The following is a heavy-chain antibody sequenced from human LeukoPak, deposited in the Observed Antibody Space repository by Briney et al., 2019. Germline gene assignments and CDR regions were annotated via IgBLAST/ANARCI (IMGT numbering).Heavy chain of an antibody. CDR1: GFTFSSYW. CDR2: INSDGSST. V-gene: IGHV3-74*01. CDR3: ARGSKGYDFWSGYPSWWFDP. J-gene: IGHJ5*02. Sequence: GGSLRLSCAASGFTFSSYWMHWVRQAPGKGLVWVSRINSDGSSTSYADSVKGRFTISRDNAKNTLYLQMNSLRAEDTAVYYCARGSKGYDFWSGYPSWWFDPWGQGTLVTVSS. D-gene: IGHD3-3*01.